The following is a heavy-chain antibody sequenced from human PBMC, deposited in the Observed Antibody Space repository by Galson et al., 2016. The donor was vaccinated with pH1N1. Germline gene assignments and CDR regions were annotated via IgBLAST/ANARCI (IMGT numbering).Heavy chain of an antibody. V-gene: IGHV3-9*01. CDR1: GITFDDYA. CDR3: AKGRGGYTYGYIDY. Sequence: SLRLSCAASGITFDDYAMHWVRQAPGKGLEWVSGISGNSAAAGYAESVKGRFTVSRDNAKKSLYLQMNSLRAEDTALYYCAKGRGGYTYGYIDYWGQGTLVTVSS. D-gene: IGHD5-18*01. CDR2: ISGNSAAA. J-gene: IGHJ4*02.